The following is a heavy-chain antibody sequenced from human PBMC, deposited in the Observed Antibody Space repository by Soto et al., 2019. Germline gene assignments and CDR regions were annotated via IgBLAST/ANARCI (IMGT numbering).Heavy chain of an antibody. D-gene: IGHD1-26*01. CDR1: GFSFSDSA. CDR2: IGSKGQNYAT. J-gene: IGHJ5*02. CDR3: TKYSGTSSAPAA. V-gene: IGHV3-73*02. Sequence: EVQLAESGGGLVQPGGSLKLSCAASGFSFSDSAMHWVRQASGKGLEWVGRIGSKGQNYATTYAASVKGRFFMSTDESKNTAHLQMNSLKTEETAVYYCTKYSGTSSAPAALGQGTLVTVSS.